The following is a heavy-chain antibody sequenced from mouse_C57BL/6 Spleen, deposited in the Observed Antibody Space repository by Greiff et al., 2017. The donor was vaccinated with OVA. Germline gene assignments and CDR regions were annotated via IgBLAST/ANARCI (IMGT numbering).Heavy chain of an antibody. CDR3: APLYDYDWFAY. D-gene: IGHD2-4*01. V-gene: IGHV14-2*01. CDR2: IDPEDGEP. CDR1: GFNIKDYY. J-gene: IGHJ3*01. Sequence: VQLKQSGAELVKPGASVKLSCTASGFNIKDYYLNWVKQRTEQGLEWIGRIDPEDGEPKYAPKSQGKATITADTSSNTAYLQLSSLTSEDTAVYYCAPLYDYDWFAYWGQGTLVTVSA.